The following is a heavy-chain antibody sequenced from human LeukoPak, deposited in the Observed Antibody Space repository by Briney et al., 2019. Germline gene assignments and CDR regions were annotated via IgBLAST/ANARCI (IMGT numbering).Heavy chain of an antibody. CDR2: ISWNSGSI. Sequence: GRSLRLSCAASGFTFDDYAMHWVRQAPGKGLEWVSGISWNSGSIGYADPVKGRFTISRDNAKNSLYLQMNSLRGEDTAVYYCARSWLVYYWYYGMDVWGQGTTVTVSS. J-gene: IGHJ6*02. V-gene: IGHV3-9*01. CDR3: ARSWLVYYWYYGMDV. CDR1: GFTFDDYA. D-gene: IGHD5/OR15-5a*01.